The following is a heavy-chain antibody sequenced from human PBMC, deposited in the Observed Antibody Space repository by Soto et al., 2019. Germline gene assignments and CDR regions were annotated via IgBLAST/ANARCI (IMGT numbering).Heavy chain of an antibody. V-gene: IGHV4-34*01. CDR2: IKDGGST. D-gene: IGHD5-12*01. J-gene: IGHJ4*02. Sequence: QVQLQQWGAGLLKPSETLSLNCAVNGGSLSGYYWSWIRQPPGKGLEWIGEIKDGGSTNYSPSLKSXXTXSXXTSNNQCSLRLNSVTAADTGVYYCAIGQEGVVATHWDQGTLVTVSS. CDR1: GGSLSGYY. CDR3: AIGQEGVVATH.